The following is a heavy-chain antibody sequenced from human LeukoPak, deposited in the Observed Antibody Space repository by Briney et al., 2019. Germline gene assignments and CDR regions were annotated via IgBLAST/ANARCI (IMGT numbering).Heavy chain of an antibody. D-gene: IGHD5-24*01. Sequence: GGSLRLSCAASGFTFSSYAMHWVRQAPGKGLEYVSGISSNGGSTYYANSVKGRFTVSRDNSKNTLYLQMGSLRAEDMAVYYCARDGYNLRRFDYWGQGTLVTVSS. J-gene: IGHJ4*02. CDR1: GFTFSSYA. V-gene: IGHV3-64*01. CDR2: ISSNGGST. CDR3: ARDGYNLRRFDY.